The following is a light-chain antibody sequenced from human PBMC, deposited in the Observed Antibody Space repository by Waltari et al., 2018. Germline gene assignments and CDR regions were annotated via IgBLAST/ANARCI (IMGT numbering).Light chain of an antibody. CDR2: DAS. CDR1: QSVR. Sequence: VLTQSPGTLSVSPGERATLSCRASQSVRLAWYQQKPGQAPRLLIHDASKRAAGIPDRFSGSGSGTDLTLTISRLEPEDFAVYYCQQFDRSPPVTFGGGTKVEIK. J-gene: IGKJ4*01. V-gene: IGKV3-20*01. CDR3: QQFDRSPPVT.